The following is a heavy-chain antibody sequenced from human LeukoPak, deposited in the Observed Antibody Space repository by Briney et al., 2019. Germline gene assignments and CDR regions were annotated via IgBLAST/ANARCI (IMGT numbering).Heavy chain of an antibody. CDR1: GYSIRSGYY. V-gene: IGHV4-38-2*01. Sequence: NSSETLSLTCAVSGYSIRSGYYWGWIRQPPGKGLEWIGIVFSGNTHYNPSLKSRVTISVDTSKNQFYLDLSSVTAADTAVYYCARLRGSYYYFESWGQGTLVTVSS. J-gene: IGHJ4*02. D-gene: IGHD1-26*01. CDR3: ARLRGSYYYFES. CDR2: VFSGNT.